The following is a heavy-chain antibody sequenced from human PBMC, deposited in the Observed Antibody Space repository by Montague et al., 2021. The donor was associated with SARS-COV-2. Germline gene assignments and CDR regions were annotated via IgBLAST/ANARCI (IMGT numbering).Heavy chain of an antibody. CDR1: GFIFSSYE. J-gene: IGHJ6*02. D-gene: IGHD2-21*01. V-gene: IGHV3-48*03. CDR2: ISSSGGGSTK. Sequence: SLRLSCAASGFIFSSYEMNWVRQAPGKGLEWISYISSSGGGSTKHYTDSVKGRFTISRDSAKNSLYLQRNSLRVEDTAIYYCARDRGWDDWCGMDVWGQGTTVTVSS. CDR3: ARDRGWDDWCGMDV.